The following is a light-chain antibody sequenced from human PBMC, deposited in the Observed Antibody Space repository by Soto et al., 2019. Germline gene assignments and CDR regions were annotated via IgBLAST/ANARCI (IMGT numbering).Light chain of an antibody. J-gene: IGKJ1*01. CDR2: KAS. Sequence: DIQVTQSPSTLSASVGDRVTITCRASQNINDLLAWYQQKPGKAPNLLIYKASSLESGVPPRFSGSGFGTEFTLTISSLQPDDFATFYCQQYSTYSRAFGQGTKVDIK. CDR3: QQYSTYSRA. V-gene: IGKV1-5*03. CDR1: QNINDL.